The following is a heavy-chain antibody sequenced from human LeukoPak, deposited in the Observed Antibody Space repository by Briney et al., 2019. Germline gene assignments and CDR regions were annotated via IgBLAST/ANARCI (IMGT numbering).Heavy chain of an antibody. D-gene: IGHD6-13*01. CDR2: INPSGGST. CDR1: GYTFTSYY. J-gene: IGHJ4*02. V-gene: IGHV1-46*01. CDR3: ESDIAEAGRGPGY. Sequence: ASVNVSCKASGYTFTSYYMHWVRQAPGQGLEWMGIINPSGGSTSYAQKFQGRVNMTRDTSTSTVYMELSSLRADDTAVYYCESDIAEAGRGPGYWGQGTLVTVSS.